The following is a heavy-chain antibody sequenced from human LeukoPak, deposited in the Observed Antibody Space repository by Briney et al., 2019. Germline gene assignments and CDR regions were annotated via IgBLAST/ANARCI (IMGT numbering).Heavy chain of an antibody. CDR3: ARVSVWEARVPSSFDY. J-gene: IGHJ4*02. CDR2: INSDGTST. D-gene: IGHD3-16*01. Sequence: GGSLRLSCAASGFSFSSYGMHWVRQAPGKGLVWVSRINSDGTSTSYADSVKGRFTISRDNAKNSLYLQMNSLRAEDTAVYYCARVSVWEARVPSSFDYWGQGTLVTVSS. CDR1: GFSFSSYG. V-gene: IGHV3-74*01.